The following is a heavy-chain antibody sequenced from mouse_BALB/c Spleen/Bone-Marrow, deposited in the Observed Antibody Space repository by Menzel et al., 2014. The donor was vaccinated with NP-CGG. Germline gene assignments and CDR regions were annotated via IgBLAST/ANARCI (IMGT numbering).Heavy chain of an antibody. J-gene: IGHJ3*01. Sequence: VQLQQSGLELEKPGASVKLSCKAFGSSFTGYNMNWVKQSDGRSLEWIGNIDPYYGGTSHNQNFTGKATLTVDKSSSTAYRQLTSLTSEDSAVYYCARNHFGSNSLGYWGQGTLVTVSA. V-gene: IGHV1S135*01. D-gene: IGHD1-1*01. CDR1: GSSFTGYN. CDR2: IDPYYGGT. CDR3: ARNHFGSNSLGY.